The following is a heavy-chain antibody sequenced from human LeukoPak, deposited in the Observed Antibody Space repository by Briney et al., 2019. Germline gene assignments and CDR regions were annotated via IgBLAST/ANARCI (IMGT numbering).Heavy chain of an antibody. CDR3: ATGGYYDSSGYPFDY. Sequence: ASVKVSCKVSGYTLTELSMHWVRQAPGKGLEWMGGFDPEDGETIYAQKFQGRVTMTEDTSTDTAYMERSSLRSEDTAVYYFATGGYYDSSGYPFDYWGQGTLVTVSS. CDR1: GYTLTELS. V-gene: IGHV1-24*01. CDR2: FDPEDGET. D-gene: IGHD3-22*01. J-gene: IGHJ4*02.